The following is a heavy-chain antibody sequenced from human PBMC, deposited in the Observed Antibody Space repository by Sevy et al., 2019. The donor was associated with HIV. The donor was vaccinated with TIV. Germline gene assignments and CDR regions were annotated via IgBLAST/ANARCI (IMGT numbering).Heavy chain of an antibody. V-gene: IGHV3-7*03. CDR2: IKPDGSGT. CDR3: ARSGGITDYGMDV. J-gene: IGHJ6*02. D-gene: IGHD1-26*01. Sequence: GGSLRLSCAASGFTFSSYWMSWVRQALGKGLEWVANIKPDGSGTYYVDSVKGRFTISRDNAKNSFFLQMNTLRADDTAVYYCARSGGITDYGMDVWGPGTTVTVSS. CDR1: GFTFSSYW.